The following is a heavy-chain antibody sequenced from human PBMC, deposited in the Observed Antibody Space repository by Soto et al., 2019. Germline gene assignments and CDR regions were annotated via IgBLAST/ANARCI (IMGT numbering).Heavy chain of an antibody. CDR3: AKGQLNRYSGSYDY. J-gene: IGHJ4*02. Sequence: EVQLLESGGGLVQPGGPLRLSCAASGFTFSSYAMSWVRQAPGKGLEWVSAISGSGGSTYYADSVKGRFTISRDNSKNTLYLQMNSLRAEDTAVYYCAKGQLNRYSGSYDYWGQGTLVTVSS. V-gene: IGHV3-23*01. CDR1: GFTFSSYA. CDR2: ISGSGGST. D-gene: IGHD1-26*01.